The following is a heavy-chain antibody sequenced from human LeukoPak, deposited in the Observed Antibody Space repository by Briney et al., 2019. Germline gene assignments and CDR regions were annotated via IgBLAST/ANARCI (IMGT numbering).Heavy chain of an antibody. Sequence: PSETLSLTCAVSGGSISSGGYSWSWIRQPPGKGLEWIGYIYYSGSTSYNPSLKSRVTMAIDTSKNQFSLKLSSVTAADTAVYSCARVRGYCTGTSCYVWFDPWGQGTLVTVSS. CDR2: IYYSGST. CDR1: GGSISSGGYS. J-gene: IGHJ5*02. V-gene: IGHV4-30-4*07. D-gene: IGHD2-2*01. CDR3: ARVRGYCTGTSCYVWFDP.